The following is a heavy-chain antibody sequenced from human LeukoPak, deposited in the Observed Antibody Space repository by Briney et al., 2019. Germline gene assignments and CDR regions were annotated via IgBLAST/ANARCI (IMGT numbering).Heavy chain of an antibody. CDR2: IWYDGSNK. CDR1: GFTFSSYG. CDR3: AKVPTSGWQYYFDY. V-gene: IGHV3-33*06. Sequence: GRSLRLSCAASGFTFSSYGMHWVRQAPGKGLEWVAVIWYDGSNKYYADSVKGRFTISRDNSKNTLYLQMNSLRADDTAVYHCAKVPTSGWQYYFDYWGQGTLVTVSS. D-gene: IGHD6-19*01. J-gene: IGHJ4*02.